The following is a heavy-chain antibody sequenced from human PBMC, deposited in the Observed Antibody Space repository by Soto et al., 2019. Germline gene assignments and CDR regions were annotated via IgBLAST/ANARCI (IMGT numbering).Heavy chain of an antibody. V-gene: IGHV2-5*02. Sequence: QITLKESGPTLVKPTQTLTLTCTFSGFSLSTSGVGVGWIRQPPGKALEWLALIYWDDDKRYSPSLKSRLTIPKDTSKHQVVLTMTNMDPVDTATYYCAHSSGYDILNGYSTVPNWFDPWGQGTLVTVSS. D-gene: IGHD3-9*01. J-gene: IGHJ5*02. CDR1: GFSLSTSGVG. CDR3: AHSSGYDILNGYSTVPNWFDP. CDR2: IYWDDDK.